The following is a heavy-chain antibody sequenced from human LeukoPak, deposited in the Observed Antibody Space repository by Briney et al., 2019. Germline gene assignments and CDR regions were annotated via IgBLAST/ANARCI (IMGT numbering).Heavy chain of an antibody. CDR1: GFTFSDYY. CDR3: ARDRADDDSSGYIYRDFAY. CDR2: ISGSGGTI. V-gene: IGHV3-11*04. D-gene: IGHD3-22*01. J-gene: IGHJ4*02. Sequence: GGSLRLSCAASGFTFSDYYMNWIRQAPGKGLECVSYISGSGGTIYYADSVKGRFTISRDNAKNLLYLQMNNLRAEDTAVYYCARDRADDDSSGYIYRDFAYWGQGNLVTVS.